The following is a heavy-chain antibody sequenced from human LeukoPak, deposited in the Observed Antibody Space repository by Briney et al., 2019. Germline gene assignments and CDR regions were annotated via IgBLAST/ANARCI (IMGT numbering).Heavy chain of an antibody. CDR2: IWYDGSNK. Sequence: GGSLRLSCAASGFTFSSYGMHWVRKAPGKGLEWVAVIWYDGSNKYYADSVKGRFTISRDNSKNTLYLQMNSLRAEDTAVYYCARDAGRYFDWLGYWGQGTLVTVSS. J-gene: IGHJ4*02. D-gene: IGHD3-9*01. CDR1: GFTFSSYG. CDR3: ARDAGRYFDWLGY. V-gene: IGHV3-33*01.